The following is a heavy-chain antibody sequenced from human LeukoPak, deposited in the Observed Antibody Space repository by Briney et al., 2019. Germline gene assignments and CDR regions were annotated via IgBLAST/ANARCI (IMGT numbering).Heavy chain of an antibody. V-gene: IGHV3-23*01. CDR3: AKGASGYEGSYFDY. Sequence: GGSLRLSCAASGFTFSSYAMSWVRQAPGKGLKWVSTINDNGAGTYYADSVKGRFTISRDNSKNTLYLQMNSLRAEDTAVYYCAKGASGYEGSYFDYWGQGTLVTVSS. D-gene: IGHD5-12*01. CDR2: INDNGAGT. J-gene: IGHJ4*02. CDR1: GFTFSSYA.